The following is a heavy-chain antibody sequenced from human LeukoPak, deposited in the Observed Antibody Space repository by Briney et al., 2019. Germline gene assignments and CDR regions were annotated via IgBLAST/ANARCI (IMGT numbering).Heavy chain of an antibody. CDR2: IYTSGST. CDR3: ARVYQLPASPSYNWFDP. D-gene: IGHD2-2*01. J-gene: IGHJ5*02. CDR1: GASISNYY. Sequence: PSETLSLTCTVSGASISNYYWSWIRQPAGEGLEWIGRIYTSGSTNYNPSLKSRVTMSVDTSKNQFSLKLSSVTAADTAVYYCARVYQLPASPSYNWFDPWGQGTLVTVSS. V-gene: IGHV4-4*07.